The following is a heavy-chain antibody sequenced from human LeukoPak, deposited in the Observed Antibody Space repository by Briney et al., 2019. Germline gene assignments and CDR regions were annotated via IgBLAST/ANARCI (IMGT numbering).Heavy chain of an antibody. CDR2: IYYSGST. CDR1: GGSISSSSDY. V-gene: IGHV4-39*01. D-gene: IGHD6-19*01. J-gene: IGHJ4*02. CDR3: ARHRGRLAPLGY. Sequence: PSGTLSLTCTVSGGSISSSSDYWGWVRQPPGKGLEWLGSIYYSGSTYYKPSLKSRVIISVDTSKNQFSLKLRSVTAADTSVYYCARHRGRLAPLGYWGQGTLVTVSS.